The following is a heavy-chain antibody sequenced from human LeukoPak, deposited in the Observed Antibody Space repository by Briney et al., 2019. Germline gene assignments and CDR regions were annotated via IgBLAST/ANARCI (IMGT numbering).Heavy chain of an antibody. J-gene: IGHJ4*02. CDR2: IYPGDSDT. CDR1: GYSFTRYW. V-gene: IGHV5-51*01. D-gene: IGHD3-22*01. Sequence: GESLKISCKGSGYSFTRYWIGWVRQMPGKGLEWMGIIYPGDSDTRYSPSFQGRVTISADKSISTAYLQWSSLKASDTAMYYCARAYYYDSSGYYLSYWGQGTLVTVSS. CDR3: ARAYYYDSSGYYLSY.